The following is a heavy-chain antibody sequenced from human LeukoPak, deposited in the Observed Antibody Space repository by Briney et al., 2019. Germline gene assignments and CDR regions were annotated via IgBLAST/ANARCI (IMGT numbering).Heavy chain of an antibody. J-gene: IGHJ6*02. CDR3: AREWLTTVTTNGMDV. CDR1: GYTFTIYG. D-gene: IGHD4-17*01. Sequence: ASVNVSCKASGYTFTIYGIRWVRQAPGQGLEWMGWISAYNGNTNYAQKLQVRVTMTTDTSTSTAYMELRSLRSDDTAVYYCAREWLTTVTTNGMDVWGQGTTVTGSS. V-gene: IGHV1-18*01. CDR2: ISAYNGNT.